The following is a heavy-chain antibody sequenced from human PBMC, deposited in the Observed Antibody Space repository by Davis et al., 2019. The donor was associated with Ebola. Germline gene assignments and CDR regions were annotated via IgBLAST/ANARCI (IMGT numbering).Heavy chain of an antibody. J-gene: IGHJ4*02. CDR1: GFTFSNAW. Sequence: GESLKISCAASGFTFSNAWMHWVRQAPGKGLVWVSRINSDDSTINYADSVKGRFTISRDNSKNTLYLQMNSLRAEDTAVYYCAKDMLGYWGQGTLVTVSS. D-gene: IGHD2-8*01. V-gene: IGHV3-74*01. CDR2: INSDDSTI. CDR3: AKDMLGY.